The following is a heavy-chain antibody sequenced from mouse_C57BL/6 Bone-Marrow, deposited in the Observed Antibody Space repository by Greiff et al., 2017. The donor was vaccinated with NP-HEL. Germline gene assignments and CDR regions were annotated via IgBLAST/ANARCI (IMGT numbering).Heavy chain of an antibody. J-gene: IGHJ3*01. CDR3: ARMGRIPRQLRGFAY. CDR2: TWWDGDK. D-gene: IGHD3-2*02. V-gene: IGHV8-8*01. CDR1: GFSLSTFGMG. Sequence: QVTLKESGPGILQPSQTLSLTCSFSGFSLSTFGMGVGWIRQPSGKGLEWLAHTWWDGDKYYNPALKSRLTISKDTSKNQVFLKIANVDTADTATYYCARMGRIPRQLRGFAYWGQGTLVTVSA.